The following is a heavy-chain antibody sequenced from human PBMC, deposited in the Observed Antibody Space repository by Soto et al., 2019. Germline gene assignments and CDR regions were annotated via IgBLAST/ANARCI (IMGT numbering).Heavy chain of an antibody. CDR1: GFTFTSSA. D-gene: IGHD2-2*01. CDR3: AAAPLLRYCSSTSRYSAGGMDV. Sequence: SVKVSCKASGFTFTSSAVQWVRQARGQRLEWIGWIVVGSGNTNYAQKFQERVTITRDMSTSTAYMELSSLRSEDTAVYYCAAAPLLRYCSSTSRYSAGGMDVWGQGTTVTVSS. CDR2: IVVGSGNT. J-gene: IGHJ6*02. V-gene: IGHV1-58*01.